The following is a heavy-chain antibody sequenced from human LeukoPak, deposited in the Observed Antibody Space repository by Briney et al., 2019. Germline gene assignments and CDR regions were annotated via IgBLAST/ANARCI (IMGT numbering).Heavy chain of an antibody. J-gene: IGHJ6*03. Sequence: PSQTLSLTCTVSGYSISSGYHWDWIRQPPGKGLEWIGSIYHSGTTYYNPSLKSRVTLSVDTSKNHFSVNLSSVTAADTAVYYCARDLGWLTMDVWGKGTTVAVSS. CDR3: ARDLGWLTMDV. CDR1: GYSISSGYH. CDR2: IYHSGTT. V-gene: IGHV4-38-2*02. D-gene: IGHD5-12*01.